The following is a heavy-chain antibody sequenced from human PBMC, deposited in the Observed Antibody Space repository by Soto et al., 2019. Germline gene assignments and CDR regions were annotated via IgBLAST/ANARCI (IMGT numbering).Heavy chain of an antibody. V-gene: IGHV3-49*05. CDR2: IRSKAYGGTT. CDR3: TGGRTNPLYYDYVWGSYRLFAY. Sequence: EVQLVESGGGLVKPGRSLRLSCTASGFTFGDYAMSWFRQAPGKGLEWVGFIRSKAYGGTTEYAASVKGRFTISRDDSKSMAYLQMNSLKTEETAVYYCTGGRTNPLYYDYVWGSYRLFAYWGQGTLVTVSS. CDR1: GFTFGDYA. J-gene: IGHJ4*02. D-gene: IGHD3-16*02.